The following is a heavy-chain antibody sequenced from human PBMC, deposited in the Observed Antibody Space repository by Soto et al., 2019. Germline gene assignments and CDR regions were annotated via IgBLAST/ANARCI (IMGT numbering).Heavy chain of an antibody. D-gene: IGHD2-15*01. Sequence: GGSMRLSCAASGFTFNNYGMNWVSQAPGKGLEWVAIISNDGSNKYYIESVRGRFTISRDNSKNMLFLQMNSLRVEETAVYFCTKDGRFDSDGSLYYYYYGMDVWGQGTTVTVSS. CDR3: TKDGRFDSDGSLYYYYYGMDV. CDR1: GFTFNNYG. CDR2: ISNDGSNK. J-gene: IGHJ6*02. V-gene: IGHV3-30*18.